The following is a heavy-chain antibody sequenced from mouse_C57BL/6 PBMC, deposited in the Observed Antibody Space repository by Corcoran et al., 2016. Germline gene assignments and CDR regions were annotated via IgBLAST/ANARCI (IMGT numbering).Heavy chain of an antibody. Sequence: QVQLQQSGAELARPGASVELSCKASGYTFTSYGISWVKQRTGQGLEWIGEIYPRSGNTYYNEKFKGKATLTADKSSSTAYMELRSLTSEDSAVYFCARCYYDYDDYAMDYWGQGTSVTVSS. CDR3: ARCYYDYDDYAMDY. D-gene: IGHD2-4*01. J-gene: IGHJ4*01. CDR2: IYPRSGNT. V-gene: IGHV1-81*01. CDR1: GYTFTSYG.